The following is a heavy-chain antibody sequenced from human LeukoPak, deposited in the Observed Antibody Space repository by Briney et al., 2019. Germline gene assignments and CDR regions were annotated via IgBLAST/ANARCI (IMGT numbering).Heavy chain of an antibody. CDR2: ISDIGST. CDR1: GGSISSYY. V-gene: IGHV4-59*12. J-gene: IGHJ4*02. Sequence: SETLSLTCTVSGGSISSYYWSWIRQPPGKGLEWIAYISDIGSTNYNPSLKSRVTISVDTSKNQFSLKLSSVTAADTAVYYCARGRELGYCSSTSCYCYFDYWGQGTLVTVSS. D-gene: IGHD2-2*01. CDR3: ARGRELGYCSSTSCYCYFDY.